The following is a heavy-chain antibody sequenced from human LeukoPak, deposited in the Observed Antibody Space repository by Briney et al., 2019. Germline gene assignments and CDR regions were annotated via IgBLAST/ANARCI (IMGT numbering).Heavy chain of an antibody. CDR2: IYTSGST. D-gene: IGHD6-19*01. Sequence: SGTLSLTCDVSGGSISSSNWWSWVRQPAGKGLEWIGRIYTSGSTNYNPSLKSRVTMSVDTSKNQFSLKLSSVTAADTAVYYCARIRSSGWGPNFDYWGQGTLVTVSS. V-gene: IGHV4-4*02. CDR3: ARIRSSGWGPNFDY. J-gene: IGHJ4*02. CDR1: GGSISSSNW.